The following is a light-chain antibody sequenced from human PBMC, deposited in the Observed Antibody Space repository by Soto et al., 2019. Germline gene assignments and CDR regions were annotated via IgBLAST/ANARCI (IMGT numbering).Light chain of an antibody. V-gene: IGLV2-11*01. J-gene: IGLJ2*01. Sequence: QSALTQPRSVSGSPGQSVTISCTGTSSDVGGFNCVSWYQQHPDKAPKLMIYDVSKRPSGVPDRFSGFKSGNTASLTISGLQAEDEADYYCCSYAGSYTLVFGGGTQLTVL. CDR1: SSDVGGFNC. CDR3: CSYAGSYTLV. CDR2: DVS.